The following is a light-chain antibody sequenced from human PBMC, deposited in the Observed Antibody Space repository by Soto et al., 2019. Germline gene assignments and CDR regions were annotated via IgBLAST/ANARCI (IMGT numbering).Light chain of an antibody. V-gene: IGLV2-14*01. CDR3: SSYTSSSHNYV. CDR1: SSDVGAYNY. CDR2: EVS. Sequence: QSALTQPASVSGSPGQSITISCTGSSSDVGAYNYVSWFQQHPGKAPKLTIYEVSNRPSGVSNRFSGSKSGNTASLTISGLQAEDEADYYCSSYTSSSHNYVFGTGTKLTVL. J-gene: IGLJ1*01.